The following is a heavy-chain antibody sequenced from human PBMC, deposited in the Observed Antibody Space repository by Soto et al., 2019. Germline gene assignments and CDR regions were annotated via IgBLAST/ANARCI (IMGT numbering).Heavy chain of an antibody. Sequence: GASVKVSCKASGGTFSSYAISWVRQAPGQGLEWMGGIIPIFGTANYAQKFQGRVTITADESTSTAYMELSSLRSEDTAVYYCARDNCSSTSCNNWFDPWGQGTLVTVS. CDR2: IIPIFGTA. CDR1: GGTFSSYA. CDR3: ARDNCSSTSCNNWFDP. J-gene: IGHJ5*02. V-gene: IGHV1-69*13. D-gene: IGHD2-2*01.